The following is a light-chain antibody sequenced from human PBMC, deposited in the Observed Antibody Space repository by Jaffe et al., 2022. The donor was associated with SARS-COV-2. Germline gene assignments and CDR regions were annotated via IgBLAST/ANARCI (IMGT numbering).Light chain of an antibody. J-gene: IGKJ4*01. Sequence: DIVMTQSPLSLPVTPGEPASISCRSSQSLLHSNGYNYLDWYLQKPGQSPQLLIYLGSNRASGVPDRFSGSESGTDFTLKISRVEAEDVGVYYCMQALQFPLTFGGGTKVEIK. CDR1: QSLLHSNGYNY. CDR3: MQALQFPLT. V-gene: IGKV2-28*01. CDR2: LGS.